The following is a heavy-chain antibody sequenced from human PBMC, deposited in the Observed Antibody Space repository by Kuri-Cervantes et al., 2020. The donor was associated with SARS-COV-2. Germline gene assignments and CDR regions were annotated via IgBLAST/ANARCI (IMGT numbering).Heavy chain of an antibody. CDR3: ARDSLDWFIPLDY. V-gene: IGHV3-23*01. Sequence: GGSLRLSCAASRFTFSSYAMNWVRQAPGKGLEWVSGISGSAGNTYYADSVKGRFTISRDNAKNSLYLQMNSLRAEDTAVYYCARDSLDWFIPLDYWGQGTLVTVSS. J-gene: IGHJ4*02. CDR2: ISGSAGNT. CDR1: RFTFSSYA. D-gene: IGHD3-9*01.